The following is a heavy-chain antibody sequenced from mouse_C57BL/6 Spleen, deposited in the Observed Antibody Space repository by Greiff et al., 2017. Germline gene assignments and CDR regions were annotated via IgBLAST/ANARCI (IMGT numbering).Heavy chain of an antibody. D-gene: IGHD1-1*01. J-gene: IGHJ1*03. CDR2: IYPRDGST. CDR3: AREEYYYGSSPYWYCDV. V-gene: IGHV1-78*01. Sequence: VQLQQSDAELVKPGASVKISCKVSGYTFTDHTIHWMKQRPEQGLEWIGYIYPRDGSTKYNEKFKGKATLTADKSSRPAYMPLNSLTSEDSAVYFCAREEYYYGSSPYWYCDVWGTGTTVTVSS. CDR1: GYTFTDHT.